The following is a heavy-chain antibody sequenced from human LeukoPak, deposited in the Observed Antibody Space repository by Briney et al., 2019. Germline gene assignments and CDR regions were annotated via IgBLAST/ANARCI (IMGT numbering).Heavy chain of an antibody. CDR3: TSVKVYAGTTWWAFDI. CDR2: VDPEDGET. D-gene: IGHD1-7*01. J-gene: IGHJ3*02. CDR1: GYTFTDYY. V-gene: IGHV1-69-2*01. Sequence: GASVKVSCKASGYTFTDYYMHWVQQAPGKGLEWMGRVDPEDGETIYAEKFQGRVTITADTSTDTAYMELSSLRSEDTAVYYCTSVKVYAGTTWWAFDIWGQGTMVTVSS.